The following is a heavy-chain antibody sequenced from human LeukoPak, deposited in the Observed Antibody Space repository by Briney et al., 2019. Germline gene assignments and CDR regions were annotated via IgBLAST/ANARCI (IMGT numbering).Heavy chain of an antibody. V-gene: IGHV4-59*08. D-gene: IGHD4-17*01. CDR3: ARQPSDYGDLVYFDY. Sequence: SETLSLTCTVSGDSISSHNWSWIRQPPGKGLEWIGYIYYSGSTNYNPSLKSRVTISVDTSKNQFSLKLSSVTAADTAVYYCARQPSDYGDLVYFDYWGQGTLVTVSS. CDR2: IYYSGST. CDR1: GDSISSHN. J-gene: IGHJ4*02.